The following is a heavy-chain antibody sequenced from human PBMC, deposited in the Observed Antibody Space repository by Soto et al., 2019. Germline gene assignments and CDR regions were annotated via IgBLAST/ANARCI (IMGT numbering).Heavy chain of an antibody. Sequence: SETLSLTCTVSGGSISSHYLSWIRQPPGKGLEWIGYIYYSGSTNYNPSLKSRVTISVDTSKNQFSLKLSSVTAADTAVYYCARGGWSMDVWGRGTTVTVSS. CDR3: ARGGWSMDV. CDR1: GGSISSHY. V-gene: IGHV4-59*11. J-gene: IGHJ6*02. CDR2: IYYSGST. D-gene: IGHD2-15*01.